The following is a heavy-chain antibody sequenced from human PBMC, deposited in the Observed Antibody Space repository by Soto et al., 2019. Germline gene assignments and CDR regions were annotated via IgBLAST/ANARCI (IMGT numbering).Heavy chain of an antibody. CDR3: AKGLRYFDWSSRASYYYYGMDV. Sequence: ASVKVSCKASGYTFTSYGISWVRQAPGQGLEWMGWISAYNGNTNYAQKLQGRVTMTTDASTSTAYMELRSLRSDDTAVYYCAKGLRYFDWSSRASYYYYGMDVWGQGTTVTVSS. V-gene: IGHV1-18*01. D-gene: IGHD3-9*01. J-gene: IGHJ6*02. CDR2: ISAYNGNT. CDR1: GYTFTSYG.